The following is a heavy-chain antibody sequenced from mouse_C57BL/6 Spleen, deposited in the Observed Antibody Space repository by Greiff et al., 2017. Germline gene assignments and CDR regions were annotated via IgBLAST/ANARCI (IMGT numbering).Heavy chain of an antibody. CDR1: GYTFTDYY. V-gene: IGHV1-77*01. J-gene: IGHJ3*01. Sequence: QVHVKQSGAELVKPGASVKISCKASGYTFTDYYINWVKQRPGQGLEWIGKIGPGSGSTYYNEKFKGKATLTADKSSSTAYMQLSSLTSEDSAVYFCARSGPAQALAWFAYWGQGTLVTVSA. D-gene: IGHD3-2*02. CDR3: ARSGPAQALAWFAY. CDR2: IGPGSGST.